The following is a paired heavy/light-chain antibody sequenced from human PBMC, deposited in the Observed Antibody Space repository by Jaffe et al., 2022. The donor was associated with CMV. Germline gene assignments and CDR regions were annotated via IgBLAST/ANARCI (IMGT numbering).Light chain of an antibody. CDR2: LNSDGSH. V-gene: IGLV4-69*01. CDR3: QTWGTGLWV. J-gene: IGLJ3*02. Sequence: QLVLTQSPSASASLGASVKLTCTLSSGHSSYAIAWHQQQPEKGPRYLMKLNSDGSHSKGDGIPDRFSGSSSGAERYLTISSLQSEDEADYYCQTWGTGLWVFGGGTKLTVL. CDR1: SGHSSYA.
Heavy chain of an antibody. V-gene: IGHV3-13*01. CDR2: IGTAGDT. CDR3: ARSEFRSGSYRPSRAYYFDY. J-gene: IGHJ4*02. Sequence: EVQLVESGGGLVQPGGSLRLSCAASGFTFSSYDMHWVRQATGKGLEWVSAIGTAGDTYYPGSVKGRFTISRENAKNSLYLQMNSLRAGDTAVYYCARSEFRSGSYRPSRAYYFDYWGQGTLVTVSS. D-gene: IGHD1-26*01. CDR1: GFTFSSYD.